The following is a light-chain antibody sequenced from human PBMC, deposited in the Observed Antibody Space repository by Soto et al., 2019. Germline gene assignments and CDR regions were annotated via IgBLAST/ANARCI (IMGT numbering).Light chain of an antibody. V-gene: IGKV3-15*01. Sequence: EIVMTRSPATLSVSPWEIATLSCSASQSVISNLALYQQKPRQAPRLLINGASTRATGIPARFSGSGSGTEYTLTISSLQSEDFAVYYCQQHNNWPTWKFGQGTKVDIK. CDR1: QSVISN. CDR3: QQHNNWPTWK. CDR2: GAS. J-gene: IGKJ1*01.